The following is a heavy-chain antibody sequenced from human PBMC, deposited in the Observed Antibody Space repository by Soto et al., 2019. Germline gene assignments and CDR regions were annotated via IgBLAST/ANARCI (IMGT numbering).Heavy chain of an antibody. CDR1: GGSFSTYY. CDR3: ARRPPRNADFTANSFDP. CDR2: FYYSGST. V-gene: IGHV4-59*08. D-gene: IGHD1-7*01. Sequence: QVQLRESGPGLVKPSETLSLTCTVSGGSFSTYYWGWLRQPPGKGLEWIGHFYYSGSTTYNPSLKCAVPLSGDEANIQFHLKLPAVTAADTTVYYGARRPPRNADFTANSFDPWGQGTLVAVSS. J-gene: IGHJ5*02.